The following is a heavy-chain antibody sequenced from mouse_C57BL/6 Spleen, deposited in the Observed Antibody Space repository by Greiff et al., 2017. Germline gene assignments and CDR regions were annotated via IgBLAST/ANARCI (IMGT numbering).Heavy chain of an antibody. V-gene: IGHV5-4*01. CDR2: ISDGGSYT. Sequence: EVNLVESGGGLVKPGGSLKLSCAASGFTFSSYAMSWVRQTPEKRLEWVATISDGGSYTYYPDNVKGRFTISRDNAKNNLYLQMSHLKSEDTAMYYCAREDQYYFDYWGQGTTLTVSS. CDR3: AREDQYYFDY. CDR1: GFTFSSYA. J-gene: IGHJ2*01.